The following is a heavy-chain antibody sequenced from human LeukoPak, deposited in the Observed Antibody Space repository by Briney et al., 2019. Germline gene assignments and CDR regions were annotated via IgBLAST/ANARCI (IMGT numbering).Heavy chain of an antibody. V-gene: IGHV3-7*01. CDR3: AREKDGSPGPFDY. J-gene: IGHJ4*02. CDR2: IKQDGSEK. Sequence: GGSLRLSCAASGFTVSSNCMSWVRQAPGKGLEWVANIKQDGSEKYYVDSVRGRFTISRDNAKNSLYLQMNSLRAEDTAVYYCAREKDGSPGPFDYWGQGTLVTVSS. D-gene: IGHD1-26*01. CDR1: GFTVSSNC.